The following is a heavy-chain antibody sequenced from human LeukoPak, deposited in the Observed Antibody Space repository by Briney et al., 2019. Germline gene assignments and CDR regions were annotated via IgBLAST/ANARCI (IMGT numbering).Heavy chain of an antibody. V-gene: IGHV3-21*01. D-gene: IGHD3-22*01. J-gene: IGHJ4*02. CDR1: GSTFSSYS. CDR3: ATLRGYDSSGYSD. Sequence: KTGGSLRLSCAASGSTFSSYSMNWVRQAPGKGLEWVSSISSSSSYIYYADSVEGRFTISRDNAKNSLYLQMNSLRAEDTAVYYCATLRGYDSSGYSDWGQGTLVTVSS. CDR2: ISSSSSYI.